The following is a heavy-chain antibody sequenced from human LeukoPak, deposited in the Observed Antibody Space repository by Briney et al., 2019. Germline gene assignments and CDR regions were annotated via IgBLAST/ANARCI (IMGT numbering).Heavy chain of an antibody. J-gene: IGHJ6*03. Sequence: GGSLRLSCAASGFSFSAYSMNWVRQAPGKGLEWLSYISGTSSAIYYADSVRGRFTVSRDNAKNSLYLQMNSLRAEDTAVYYCARVGEHYYYYMDVWGKGTTVTISS. V-gene: IGHV3-48*01. CDR3: ARVGEHYYYYMDV. CDR2: ISGTSSAI. D-gene: IGHD4-17*01. CDR1: GFSFSAYS.